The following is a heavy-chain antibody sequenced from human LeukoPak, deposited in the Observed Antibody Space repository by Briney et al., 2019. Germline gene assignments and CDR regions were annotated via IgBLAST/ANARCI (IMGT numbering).Heavy chain of an antibody. CDR1: GFTFSSYW. CDR3: AREGHGDYESGSWWYFDL. J-gene: IGHJ2*01. D-gene: IGHD4-17*01. CDR2: IKQDGSEK. V-gene: IGHV3-7*03. Sequence: PGGSLRLSCAASGFTFSSYWMSWVRQAPGKGLEWVANIKQDGSEKYYVDSVKGRFTISRDNAKNSLYLQMNSLRAEDTAVYYCAREGHGDYESGSWWYFDLWGRGTLVTVSS.